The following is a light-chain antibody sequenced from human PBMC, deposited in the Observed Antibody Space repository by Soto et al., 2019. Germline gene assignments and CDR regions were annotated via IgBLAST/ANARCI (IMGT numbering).Light chain of an antibody. CDR3: NSYTSSSTLV. Sequence: QSARTQPASVSGSPGQSITISCTGTSSDVGGYNYVSWYQQYPGKAPKLMIYEVSNRPSGVSNRFSGSKSGNTASLTISGLQAEDEADYYCNSYTSSSTLVFGTGTKSPS. CDR1: SSDVGGYNY. CDR2: EVS. J-gene: IGLJ1*01. V-gene: IGLV2-14*01.